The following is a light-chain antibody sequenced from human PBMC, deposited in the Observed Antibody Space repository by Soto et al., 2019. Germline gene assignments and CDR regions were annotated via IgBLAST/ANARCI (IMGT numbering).Light chain of an antibody. CDR3: TSWGI. CDR2: LVS. Sequence: QSDLTQPASVSGSAGQSITISCTGTTSDIGDYNYVSWYQHLPDKVPKLIISLVSNRPSGVSNRFSGSKSGNTASLTISGLQAEDEGDYYCTSWGIFGPGTKVTV. J-gene: IGLJ1*01. CDR1: TSDIGDYNY. V-gene: IGLV2-14*01.